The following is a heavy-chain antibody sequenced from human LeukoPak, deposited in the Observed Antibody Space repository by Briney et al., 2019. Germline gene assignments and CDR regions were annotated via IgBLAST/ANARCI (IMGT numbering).Heavy chain of an antibody. J-gene: IGHJ6*02. CDR3: ASVGDSSGWYLGLGYYDSMGYGMDV. V-gene: IGHV4-39*01. CDR1: GGSISSSGYY. CDR2: IYYSGST. Sequence: SETLSLTCTVSGGSISSSGYYWGWIRQPPGKGLEWIGSIYYSGSTYYNPSLKSRVTISVDTSKNQFSLKLSSVTAADTAVYYCASVGDSSGWYLGLGYYDSMGYGMDVWGQGTTVTVSS. D-gene: IGHD6-19*01.